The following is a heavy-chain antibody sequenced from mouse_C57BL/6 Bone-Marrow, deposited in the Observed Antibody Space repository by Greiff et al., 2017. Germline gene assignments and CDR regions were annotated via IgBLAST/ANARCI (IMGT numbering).Heavy chain of an antibody. CDR1: GYTFTSYW. CDR2: IDPSDSYT. J-gene: IGHJ4*01. V-gene: IGHV1-50*01. Sequence: QVQLQQPGAELVKPGASVTLSCKASGYTFTSYWMQWVKQRPGQGLEWIGEIDPSDSYTNYNQKFKGKATLTVDTSSSTAYMQLSSLTSEDSAVYYCATEDYYAMDYWGQGTSVTVSS. CDR3: ATEDYYAMDY.